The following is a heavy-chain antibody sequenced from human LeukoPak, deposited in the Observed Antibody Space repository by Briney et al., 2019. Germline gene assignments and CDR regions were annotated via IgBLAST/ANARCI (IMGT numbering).Heavy chain of an antibody. D-gene: IGHD3-22*01. CDR2: INHSGST. V-gene: IGHV4-34*01. CDR1: GGSFSGYY. CDR3: ARGSSGYYYYYYYYMDV. Sequence: SETLSLTCAVYGGSFSGYYWSWIRQPPGKGLEWFGEINHSGSTNYNPSLKSRVTISVDTSKNQFSLKLGSVTAADTAVYYCARGSSGYYYYYYYYMDVWGKGTTVTVSS. J-gene: IGHJ6*03.